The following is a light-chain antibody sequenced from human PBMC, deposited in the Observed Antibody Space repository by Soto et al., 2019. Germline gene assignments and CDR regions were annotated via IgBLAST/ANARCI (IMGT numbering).Light chain of an antibody. CDR1: QSVSTY. CDR3: LQYGASPRT. V-gene: IGKV3-20*01. Sequence: ETVLTQSPGPLSLSPGERATLSCRASQSVSTYLAWYQQKPGLAPRLLIFGTSNRATGIPDRFSGTGSGTDFTLTISRLEPEDFAVYYCLQYGASPRTFGRGTKVEIK. CDR2: GTS. J-gene: IGKJ1*01.